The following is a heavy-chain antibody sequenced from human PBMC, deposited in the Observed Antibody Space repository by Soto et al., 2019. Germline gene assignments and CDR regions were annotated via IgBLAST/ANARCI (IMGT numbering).Heavy chain of an antibody. Sequence: GGSLRLSCAASGFTFSNYWMNWVRQAPGKGLEWVANIKQDGSETHYVDSVKGRFTISRDNAKNSLYLQMISLTVEDTAVYYCARGPDIRAYCSSASCYNDYWGQGTLVTVSS. D-gene: IGHD2-2*01. V-gene: IGHV3-7*01. CDR1: GFTFSNYW. J-gene: IGHJ4*02. CDR3: ARGPDIRAYCSSASCYNDY. CDR2: IKQDGSET.